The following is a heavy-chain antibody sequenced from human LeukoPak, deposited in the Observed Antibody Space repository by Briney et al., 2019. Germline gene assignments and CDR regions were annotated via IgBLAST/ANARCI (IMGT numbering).Heavy chain of an antibody. CDR3: ARVSGTRFDY. J-gene: IGHJ4*02. Sequence: PGGSLRLSCAASGFAFNNYDMTWLRQAPGKGLEWVANIKQDGSEKYYVDSVKGRFTISRDNAKNSLYLQMNSLRAEDTAVYYCARVSGTRFDYWGQGTLVSVSS. CDR2: IKQDGSEK. D-gene: IGHD6-13*01. CDR1: GFAFNNYD. V-gene: IGHV3-7*01.